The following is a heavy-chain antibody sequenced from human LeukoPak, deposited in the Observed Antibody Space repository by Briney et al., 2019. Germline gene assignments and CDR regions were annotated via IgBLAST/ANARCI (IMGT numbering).Heavy chain of an antibody. J-gene: IGHJ6*03. CDR3: ARVAQGASTENYYYYYMDV. CDR2: ITSSSSYI. D-gene: IGHD1-1*01. V-gene: IGHV3-21*01. Sequence: PGGSLRLSCAASGFAFNTYSIKWVRQAPGKGLEWVSSITSSSSYIYNADSVKGRFTISRDNAKNSLYLRMSSLRAEDTAVYYCARVAQGASTENYYYYYMDVWGKGTTVTVSS. CDR1: GFAFNTYS.